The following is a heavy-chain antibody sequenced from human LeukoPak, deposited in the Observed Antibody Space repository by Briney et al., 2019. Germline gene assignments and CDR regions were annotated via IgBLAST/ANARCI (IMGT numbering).Heavy chain of an antibody. CDR2: IYTSGST. J-gene: IGHJ6*03. CDR3: ARGEYSYDSSGYRYYSYYYMDV. Sequence: PSETLSLTCTVSGGSISSYYWSWIRQPAGKGLEWIGRIYTSGSTNYNPSLKSRVTISVDTSKNQFSLKLSTVTAADTAVFYCARGEYSYDSSGYRYYSYYYMDVWGKGITVTISS. V-gene: IGHV4-4*07. CDR1: GGSISSYY. D-gene: IGHD3-22*01.